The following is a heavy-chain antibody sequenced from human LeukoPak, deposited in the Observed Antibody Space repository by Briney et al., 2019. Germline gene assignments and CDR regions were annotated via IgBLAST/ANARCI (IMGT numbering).Heavy chain of an antibody. J-gene: IGHJ6*03. CDR1: GYTFTSYG. V-gene: IGHV1-18*01. CDR2: ISAYNGNT. D-gene: IGHD3-10*01. CDR3: ARSYYGSGSYYIRIYYYYYMDV. Sequence: ASVKVSCKASGYTFTSYGISWVRQAPGQGLEWMGWISAYNGNTNYAQKLQGRVTMTRNTSISTAYMELSSLRSEDTAVYYCARSYYGSGSYYIRIYYYYYMDVWGKGTTVTISS.